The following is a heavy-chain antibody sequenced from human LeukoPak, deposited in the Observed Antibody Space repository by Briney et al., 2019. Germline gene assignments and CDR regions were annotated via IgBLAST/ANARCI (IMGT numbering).Heavy chain of an antibody. CDR3: ATKGPRRGYFDY. Sequence: SETLFLTCTVSGGSISSGGYYWSWIRQHPGKGLEWIGYIYYSGSTYYNPSLKSRVTISVDTSKSQFSLKLSSVTAADTAVYYCATKGPRRGYFDYWGQGTLVAVSS. CDR1: GGSISSGGYY. J-gene: IGHJ4*02. CDR2: IYYSGST. V-gene: IGHV4-31*03.